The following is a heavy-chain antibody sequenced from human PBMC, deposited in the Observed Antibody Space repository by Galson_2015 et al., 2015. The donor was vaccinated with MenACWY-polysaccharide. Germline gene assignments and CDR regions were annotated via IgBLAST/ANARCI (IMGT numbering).Heavy chain of an antibody. J-gene: IGHJ4*02. CDR2: ISTYNGNT. CDR1: GYTFTSYG. Sequence: SVKVSCKASGYTFTSYGISWVRQAPGQGLEWMGWISTYNGNTNYAQMLQSRVTMTTDTSASTAYMELRSLRSDDTVVYYCARDFRSSWYGHYFDYWGQGTLVTVST. CDR3: ARDFRSSWYGHYFDY. V-gene: IGHV1-18*01. D-gene: IGHD6-13*01.